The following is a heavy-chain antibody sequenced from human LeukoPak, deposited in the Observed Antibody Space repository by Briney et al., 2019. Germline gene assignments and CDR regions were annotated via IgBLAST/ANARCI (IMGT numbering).Heavy chain of an antibody. V-gene: IGHV3-7*01. CDR2: IKQDGSQK. Sequence: GRSLRLSCAASGFTFSSYWMSWVRQAPGKGLEWVANIKQDGSQKYYVDSVKGRFTISRDNAKNSLYLQLSSLRVEDTAVYYCARELRGYSGYEPPDYWGQGTLVTVSS. CDR1: GFTFSSYW. D-gene: IGHD5-12*01. CDR3: ARELRGYSGYEPPDY. J-gene: IGHJ4*02.